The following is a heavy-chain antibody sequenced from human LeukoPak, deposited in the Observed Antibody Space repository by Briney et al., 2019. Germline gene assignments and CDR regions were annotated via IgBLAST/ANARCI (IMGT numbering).Heavy chain of an antibody. Sequence: GGSLRLSCAASGFTFSGYWRSWVRQAPGKGLEWVANIRQDGSDKYYVASVKGRFTISRDNADYSLYLHMSSLRAEDTAVYYCAKQRGQGYYFDYWGQGTLVTVSS. J-gene: IGHJ4*02. CDR2: IRQDGSDK. V-gene: IGHV3-7*01. CDR3: AKQRGQGYYFDY. D-gene: IGHD1/OR15-1a*01. CDR1: GFTFSGYW.